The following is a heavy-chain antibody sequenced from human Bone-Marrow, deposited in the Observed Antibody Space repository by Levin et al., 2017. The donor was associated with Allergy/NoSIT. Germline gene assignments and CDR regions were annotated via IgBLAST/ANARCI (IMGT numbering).Heavy chain of an antibody. CDR1: GFIIRTYW. D-gene: IGHD2-21*02. CDR2: INEDGSTT. Sequence: ASVKVSCTASGFIIRTYWMHWVRQGPGKGPVWVSRINEDGSTTDYADTVKGRFTISRDNARNTLYLQMNNLRVEDTAVYYCVRDLAGRDVNWGQGTLVTVSS. J-gene: IGHJ4*02. V-gene: IGHV3-74*01. CDR3: VRDLAGRDVN.